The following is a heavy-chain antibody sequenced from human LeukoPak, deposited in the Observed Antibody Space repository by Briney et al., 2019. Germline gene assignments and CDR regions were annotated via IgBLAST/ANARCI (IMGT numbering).Heavy chain of an antibody. Sequence: QPGGSLRLSCAASGFTVSSNYMSWVRHTPGKGLEWVSLTYSGGSTYYADSVKGRFTISRDNSKNTLYLQMNSLRAEGTAVYYCASRDKGYYYGMDVWGQGTTVTVSS. D-gene: IGHD5-24*01. CDR1: GFTVSSNY. J-gene: IGHJ6*02. V-gene: IGHV3-66*01. CDR2: TYSGGST. CDR3: ASRDKGYYYGMDV.